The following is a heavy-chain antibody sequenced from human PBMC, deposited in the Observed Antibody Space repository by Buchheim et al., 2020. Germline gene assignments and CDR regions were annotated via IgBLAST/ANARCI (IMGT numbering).Heavy chain of an antibody. D-gene: IGHD6-19*01. CDR1: GFTFPSYW. CDR3: VRGSWPDPFDY. J-gene: IGHJ4*02. Sequence: EVQLVESGGGLVQPGGSLRLSCAASGFTFPSYWIHWARQATGKGLEWVSRIDIDGSSTRSADSVKGRFTISRDNAKNTLYLQMNSLRAEDTAVYYCVRGSWPDPFDYWGQGTL. CDR2: IDIDGSST. V-gene: IGHV3-74*01.